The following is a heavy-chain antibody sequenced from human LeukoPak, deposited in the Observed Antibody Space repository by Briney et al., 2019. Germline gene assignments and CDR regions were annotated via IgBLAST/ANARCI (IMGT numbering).Heavy chain of an antibody. V-gene: IGHV1-2*04. CDR3: ATFTFLPDYSIPFDY. Sequence: ASVKVSCKASGYTFTGYYMHWVRQSPGQGREWMGWINPNSGGTNYAQKFQGWVTMTRDTSISTAYMELSRLRSEDTAVYYCATFTFLPDYSIPFDYWGQGTLVTVSS. CDR2: INPNSGGT. D-gene: IGHD4-11*01. CDR1: GYTFTGYY. J-gene: IGHJ4*02.